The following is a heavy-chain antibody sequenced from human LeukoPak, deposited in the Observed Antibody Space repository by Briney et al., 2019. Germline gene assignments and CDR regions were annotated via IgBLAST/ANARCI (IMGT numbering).Heavy chain of an antibody. D-gene: IGHD3-3*01. J-gene: IGHJ6*03. CDR3: ARVRYYFWSGPNKRTLYYYYMDV. CDR1: GGSISSSSYY. Sequence: SETLSLTCTVSGGSISSSSYYWGWIRQPPGKGLEWIGSIYYSGSTYYNPSLKSRVTISVDTSKNQFSLKLSSVTAADTAVYYCARVRYYFWSGPNKRTLYYYYMDVWGKGTTVTVSS. CDR2: IYYSGST. V-gene: IGHV4-39*07.